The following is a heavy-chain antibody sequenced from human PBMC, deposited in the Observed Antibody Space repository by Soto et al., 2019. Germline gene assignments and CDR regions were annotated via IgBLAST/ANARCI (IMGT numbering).Heavy chain of an antibody. J-gene: IGHJ6*02. CDR3: ARDPAARGGWYAPHYYYGMDV. Sequence: SETLSLTCTVSGGSVRSGSYYWSWIRQPPGKGLEWIGYIYYSGSTNYNPSLKSRVTISVDTSKNQFSLKLSSVTAADTAVYYCARDPAARGGWYAPHYYYGMDVWGQGTTVTVSS. CDR1: GGSVRSGSYY. V-gene: IGHV4-61*01. CDR2: IYYSGST. D-gene: IGHD2-15*01.